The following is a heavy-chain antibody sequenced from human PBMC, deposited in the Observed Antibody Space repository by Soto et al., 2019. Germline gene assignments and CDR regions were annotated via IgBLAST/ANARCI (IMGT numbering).Heavy chain of an antibody. CDR3: ARDLGRDGSN. CDR1: GYSISSGYY. J-gene: IGHJ4*02. CDR2: IYHSGST. D-gene: IGHD2-15*01. V-gene: IGHV4-38-2*02. Sequence: SETLSLTCAVSGYSISSGYYWGWIRQPPGKGLEWIGSIYHSGSTYYNPSLKSRVTISVDTSKNQFSLKLSSVTAADTAVYYCARDLGRDGSNWGQGTLVTVSS.